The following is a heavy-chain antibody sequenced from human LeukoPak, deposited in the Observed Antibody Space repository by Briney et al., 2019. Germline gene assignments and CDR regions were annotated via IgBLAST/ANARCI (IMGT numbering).Heavy chain of an antibody. CDR1: GIIFSGYA. V-gene: IGHV3-30*14. D-gene: IGHD3-3*01. CDR3: ASCYDFWSGHPPSQYGMDV. CDR2: ISYDGSNA. Sequence: PGGSLRLSCAASGIIFSGYAMHWVRQPPGGGLEWVAIISYDGSNAYYADSARGRFTISRDNSKDTLYLQMDSLTIEDTAIYYCASCYDFWSGHPPSQYGMDVWGQGTTVTVSS. J-gene: IGHJ6*02.